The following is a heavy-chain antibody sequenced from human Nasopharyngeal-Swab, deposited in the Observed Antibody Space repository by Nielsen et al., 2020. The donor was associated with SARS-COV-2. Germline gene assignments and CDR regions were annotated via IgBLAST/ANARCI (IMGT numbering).Heavy chain of an antibody. D-gene: IGHD2-15*01. Sequence: GESLKISCAASGFTFTSYAMNWVRHPPGKGLEWVSGMSGRGENTYSTESVKGRFTISRDSSKNTLYLQMNGLRAEDTAVSYCAKDSGAGFCDDGSCFPTNHWGQGTLVTVSS. CDR1: GFTFTSYA. V-gene: IGHV3-23*01. CDR2: MSGRGENT. J-gene: IGHJ5*02. CDR3: AKDSGAGFCDDGSCFPTNH.